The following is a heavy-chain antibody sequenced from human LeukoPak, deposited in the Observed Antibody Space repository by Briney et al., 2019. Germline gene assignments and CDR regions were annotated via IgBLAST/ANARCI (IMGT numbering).Heavy chain of an antibody. J-gene: IGHJ4*02. CDR2: ISYDGSNK. CDR1: GFTFSSYA. D-gene: IGHD2-2*01. CDR3: ARDPLIGSTYTTAWGY. Sequence: GRSLRLSCAASGFTFSSYAMHWVRQAPGKGLEWVAVISYDGSNKYYADSVKGRFTISRDNSKNTLYLQMNSLRAEDTAVYYCARDPLIGSTYTTAWGYWGQGTLVTVSS. V-gene: IGHV3-30*04.